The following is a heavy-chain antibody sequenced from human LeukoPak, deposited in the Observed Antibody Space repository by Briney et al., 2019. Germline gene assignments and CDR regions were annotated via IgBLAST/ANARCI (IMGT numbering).Heavy chain of an antibody. CDR3: TRITHSSSWDRWYFDS. V-gene: IGHV3-20*04. D-gene: IGHD6-13*01. CDR2: INWNGGST. CDR1: GFTFDGYG. J-gene: IGHJ4*02. Sequence: GGSLRLSCAASGFTFDGYGMSWVRQAPGKGLEWVSGINWNGGSTGYADSVKGRFTISRDNAKNALYLQMNSLRAEDAAVYYCTRITHSSSWDRWYFDSWGQGTLVTVSS.